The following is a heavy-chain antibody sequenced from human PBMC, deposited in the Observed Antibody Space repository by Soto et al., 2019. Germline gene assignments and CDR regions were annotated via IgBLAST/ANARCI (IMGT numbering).Heavy chain of an antibody. CDR1: GYTFTSYG. CDR3: VSECPPSDY. V-gene: IGHV1-18*01. Sequence: QVQLVQSGAEVKKPGASVKVSCKASGYTFTSYGISWVRQAPGQGLEWMGWISAYNDNTSYAQNHQGRVTMTTNTSTSTAYMEPRSVRSGETAVDYGVSECPPSDYWGQGPLCTVSS. CDR2: ISAYNDNT. J-gene: IGHJ4*02.